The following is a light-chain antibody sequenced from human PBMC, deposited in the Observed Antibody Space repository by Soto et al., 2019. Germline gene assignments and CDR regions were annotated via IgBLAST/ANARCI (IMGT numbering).Light chain of an antibody. Sequence: QSVLTQPPSASSTPGQTVTISCSGSTSNIGTFYVYWYQHLPGTAPKLLIYLGDQRASGVSDRFSGSKSGTSASLAITGLQAEDEADYYCQSYDTSLSGFWVFGGGTKLTVL. CDR1: TSNIGTFY. CDR2: LGD. CDR3: QSYDTSLSGFWV. J-gene: IGLJ3*02. V-gene: IGLV1-47*02.